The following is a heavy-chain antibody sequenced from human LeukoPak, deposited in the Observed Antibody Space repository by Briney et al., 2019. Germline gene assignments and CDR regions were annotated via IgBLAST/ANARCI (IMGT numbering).Heavy chain of an antibody. V-gene: IGHV3-30*18. J-gene: IGHJ4*02. CDR3: AKDSAPSISYFDS. D-gene: IGHD2-21*01. Sequence: GGSLRLSCAASGFTFSSYGMHWVRQAPGKGLEWVAVISYDGSNKYYADSVKGRFTISRDNSKNTLYLQMNSLRAEDTAVYYCAKDSAPSISYFDSWGQGTLVTVSS. CDR1: GFTFSSYG. CDR2: ISYDGSNK.